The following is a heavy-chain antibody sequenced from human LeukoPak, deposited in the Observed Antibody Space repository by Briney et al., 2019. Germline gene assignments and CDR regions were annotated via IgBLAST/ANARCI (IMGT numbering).Heavy chain of an antibody. V-gene: IGHV4-30-4*01. J-gene: IGHJ4*02. D-gene: IGHD2-2*02. Sequence: SETLSLTCTVSGGSISSGDYYWSWIRQPPGKGLEWIGYIYYSGSTYYNPSLKSRVTISVDTSKNQLSLKLSSVTAADTAVYYCARGGEVVPAAIGYFDYWGQGTLVTVSS. CDR1: GGSISSGDYY. CDR3: ARGGEVVPAAIGYFDY. CDR2: IYYSGST.